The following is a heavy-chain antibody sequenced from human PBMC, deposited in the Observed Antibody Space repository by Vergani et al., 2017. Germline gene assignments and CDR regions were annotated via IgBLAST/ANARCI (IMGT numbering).Heavy chain of an antibody. Sequence: QVQLQQWGPGLLKPSETLSLTCAVYGGSLSGYYWSWIRLAPGKGLEWIGEINHSGTINYNPTLKSPFNVSKDTSRDHFSLKLRSVSAADTAVYFWARRAERWETLLRDDFDVWGQGTFVTVSP. CDR3: ARRAERWETLLRDDFDV. J-gene: IGHJ3*01. D-gene: IGHD1-26*01. V-gene: IGHV4-34*01. CDR2: INHSGTI. CDR1: GGSLSGYY.